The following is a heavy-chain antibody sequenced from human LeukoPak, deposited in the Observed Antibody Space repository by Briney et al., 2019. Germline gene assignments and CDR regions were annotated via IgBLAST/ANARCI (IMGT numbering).Heavy chain of an antibody. CDR3: ARSRVRFLEWPPAV. CDR2: MYHNGST. CDR1: GGSISSISYY. V-gene: IGHV4-39*01. Sequence: SETLSLTCTVSGGSISSISYYWGWIRQPPGKGLEWIGSMYHNGSTYYNPSLKSRVTISVDTSKNQFSLKLTSVTAADTAVYYCARSRVRFLEWPPAVWGQGTLVTVSS. D-gene: IGHD3-3*01. J-gene: IGHJ4*02.